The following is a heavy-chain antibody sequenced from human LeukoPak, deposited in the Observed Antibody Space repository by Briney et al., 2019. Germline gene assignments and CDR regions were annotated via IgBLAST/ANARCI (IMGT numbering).Heavy chain of an antibody. Sequence: GGSLRLSCAASGFTFSSYWMSWVRQAPGKGLEWVANIKQDGSEKYYVDSVKGRFTISRDNAKNSLYLQMNSLRAEDTAVYYCAKVLGDFWSGIDYWGQGTLVTISS. CDR2: IKQDGSEK. J-gene: IGHJ4*02. CDR1: GFTFSSYW. CDR3: AKVLGDFWSGIDY. D-gene: IGHD3-3*01. V-gene: IGHV3-7*01.